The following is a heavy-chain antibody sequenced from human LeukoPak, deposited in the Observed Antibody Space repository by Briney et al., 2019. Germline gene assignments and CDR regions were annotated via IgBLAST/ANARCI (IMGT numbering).Heavy chain of an antibody. J-gene: IGHJ4*02. V-gene: IGHV1-2*02. CDR2: INDNSGGT. CDR3: ARDSAATGLSFDY. Sequence: ASVKVSCKASGYTFTDYYMHWFRLAPGQGLEWMGEINDNSGGTKYAQKFQGRVTLTRDTSITTAHLELSSLISDDTAIYYCARDSAATGLSFDYWGQGTLVTVSS. D-gene: IGHD3-9*01. CDR1: GYTFTDYY.